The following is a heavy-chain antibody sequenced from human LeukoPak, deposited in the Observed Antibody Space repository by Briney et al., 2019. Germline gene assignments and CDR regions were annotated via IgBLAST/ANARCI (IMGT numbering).Heavy chain of an antibody. D-gene: IGHD3-3*01. Sequence: PGGSLRPSCAASGINFTDYYMTWIRQAPGKGLEWVSSISSSGNIINYADSVKGRVDISRDNAKKSLFLQMDSLRVEDTAVYYCARESSLFGVVTRYYFDFWGQGTLVTVSS. J-gene: IGHJ4*02. CDR2: ISSSGNII. CDR1: GINFTDYY. V-gene: IGHV3-11*04. CDR3: ARESSLFGVVTRYYFDF.